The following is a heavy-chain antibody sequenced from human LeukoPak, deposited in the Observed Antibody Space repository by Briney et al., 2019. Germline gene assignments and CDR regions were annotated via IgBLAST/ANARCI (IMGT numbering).Heavy chain of an antibody. D-gene: IGHD3-9*01. CDR3: ARATTYYDILTGYYYFDY. Sequence: SETLSLTCTVSGGSISSYYWSWIRQSPGKGLEWIGYIYYSGSTNYNPSLKSRVTISVDTSKNQFSLKLSSVTAADTAVYYCARATTYYDILTGYYYFDYWGQGTLVTVSS. CDR2: IYYSGST. CDR1: GGSISSYY. V-gene: IGHV4-59*12. J-gene: IGHJ4*02.